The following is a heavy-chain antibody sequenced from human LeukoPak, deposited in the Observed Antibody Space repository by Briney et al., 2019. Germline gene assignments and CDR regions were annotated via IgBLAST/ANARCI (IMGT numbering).Heavy chain of an antibody. V-gene: IGHV3-30*02. CDR1: GFTFSSYG. CDR2: IRYDGSNK. CDR3: ARDKAFDI. Sequence: GGSLRLSCAASGFTFSSYGMHWVRQAPGKGLEWVAFIRYDGSNKYYADSVKGRFTISRDNAKNSLYLQMISLRAEDTALYYCARDKAFDIWGQGTMVTVSS. J-gene: IGHJ3*02.